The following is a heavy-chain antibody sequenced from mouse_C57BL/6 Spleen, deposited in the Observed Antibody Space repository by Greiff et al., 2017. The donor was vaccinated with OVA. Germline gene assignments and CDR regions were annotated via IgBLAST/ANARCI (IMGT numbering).Heavy chain of an antibody. CDR1: GYTFTDYN. CDR3: ARGFYYGSSYPYWYFDV. D-gene: IGHD1-1*01. CDR2: INPNNGGT. V-gene: IGHV1-22*01. Sequence: EVQLQQSGPELVKPGASVKMSCKASGYTFTDYNMHWVKQSHGKSLEWIGYINPNNGGTSYNQKFKGKATLTVNKSSSTAYMELRSLTSEDSAVYYCARGFYYGSSYPYWYFDVWGTGTTVTVSS. J-gene: IGHJ1*03.